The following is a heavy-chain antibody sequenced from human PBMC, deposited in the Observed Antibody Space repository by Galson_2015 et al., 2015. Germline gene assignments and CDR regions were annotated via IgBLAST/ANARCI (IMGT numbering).Heavy chain of an antibody. CDR1: GFTFDDYA. D-gene: IGHD1-26*01. V-gene: IGHV3-9*01. CDR3: AREWVGGSLYDAFDI. J-gene: IGHJ3*02. Sequence: SLRLSCAASGFTFDDYAMHWVRQAPGKGLEWVSGISWNSGSIGYADSVKGRFTISRDNAMNSLYLQMNSLRAEDTALYYCAREWVGGSLYDAFDIWGQGTMVTVSS. CDR2: ISWNSGSI.